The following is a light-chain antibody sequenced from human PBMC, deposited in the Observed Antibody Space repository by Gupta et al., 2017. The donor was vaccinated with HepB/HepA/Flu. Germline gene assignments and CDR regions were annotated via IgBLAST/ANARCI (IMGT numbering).Light chain of an antibody. CDR1: SSDVGGYKY. Sequence: QSALPQPPSSSGSPGQSVTISCTGTSSDVGGYKYVSWYQQHPGKAPKLMIYEVNKRPSGVPARFSGSKSGNTASLTVSGLQAEDEADYYCSSYAGSNNWVFGGGTKLTVL. CDR3: SSYAGSNNWV. V-gene: IGLV2-8*01. CDR2: EVN. J-gene: IGLJ3*02.